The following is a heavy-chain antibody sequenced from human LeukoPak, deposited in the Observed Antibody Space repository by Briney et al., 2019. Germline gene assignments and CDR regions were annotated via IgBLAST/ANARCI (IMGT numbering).Heavy chain of an antibody. D-gene: IGHD6-6*01. CDR3: AREYSSSSGRTFDY. CDR1: GGSISSYY. Sequence: SETLSLTCTVSGGSISSYYWNWIRQPAGKGLEWIGRISTTGSTSCNPSLKSRLTMSVDTSKNQFSLRLSSVSAADTAVYYCAREYSSSSGRTFDYWGQGTLVTVSS. V-gene: IGHV4-4*07. J-gene: IGHJ4*02. CDR2: ISTTGST.